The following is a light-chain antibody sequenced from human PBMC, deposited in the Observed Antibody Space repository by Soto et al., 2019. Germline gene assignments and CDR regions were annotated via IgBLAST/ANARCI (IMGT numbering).Light chain of an antibody. CDR1: QNIYSN. CDR2: GAS. CDR3: QQYVTSPAWT. Sequence: IPLTQSPATVSVSPGETVTLSCRASQNIYSNLGWYQQKPGQAPRLLIYGASSRATGFPDRFSGSGSGTDFTLTISRLEPEDFAVYFCQQYVTSPAWTFGQGTKVDIK. J-gene: IGKJ1*01. V-gene: IGKV3-20*01.